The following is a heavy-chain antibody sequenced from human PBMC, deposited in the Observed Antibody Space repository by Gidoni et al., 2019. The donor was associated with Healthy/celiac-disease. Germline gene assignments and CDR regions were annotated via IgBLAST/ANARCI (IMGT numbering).Heavy chain of an antibody. Sequence: QVQLQESGPGLVQPSGTLSRNCAVPGGTISSSNWWSWVRQHPKKGLEWIGAIYHSGSTNYNPSLRSRVTISVDTSTTQFSLRLSSVTAADTAVYYCARAPVPVARVSFFDYWGQGTLVTVSS. V-gene: IGHV4-4*02. CDR1: GGTISSSNW. CDR2: IYHSGST. CDR3: ARAPVPVARVSFFDY. J-gene: IGHJ4*02. D-gene: IGHD5-12*01.